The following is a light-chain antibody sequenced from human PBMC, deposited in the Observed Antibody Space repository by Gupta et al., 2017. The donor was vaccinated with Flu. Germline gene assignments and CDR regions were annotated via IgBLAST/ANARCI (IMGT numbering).Light chain of an antibody. V-gene: IGKV1-5*03. CDR1: QSISSW. CDR2: KAS. CDR3: QQYEAYPLN. Sequence: DIQMTQSPSTLSASVGDRVTITCRASQSISSWLAWYQQKPGKAPKLLIYKASILESGVPSRLSGSGSGTEFTLTISSLQPDDLAAYYCQQYEAYPLNFGGGPRWRSN. J-gene: IGKJ4*01.